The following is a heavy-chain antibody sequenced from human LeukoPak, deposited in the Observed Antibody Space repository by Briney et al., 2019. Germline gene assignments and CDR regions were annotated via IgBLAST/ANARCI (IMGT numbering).Heavy chain of an antibody. J-gene: IGHJ4*02. V-gene: IGHV4-59*08. Sequence: SETLSLTCTVSGGSVSDYYWSWIRQSPGKGLEWIGYLYYTGSTSYNPSLKSRVTISADTSKNQFSLKLSSVTAADTAVYYCARGYWFYFDYWGQGTLVTVSS. CDR1: GGSVSDYY. D-gene: IGHD2-8*02. CDR2: LYYTGST. CDR3: ARGYWFYFDY.